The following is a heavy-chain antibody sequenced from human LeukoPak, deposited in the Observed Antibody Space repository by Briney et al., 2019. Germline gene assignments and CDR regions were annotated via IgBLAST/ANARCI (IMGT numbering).Heavy chain of an antibody. CDR3: ARGKRVYDILTGYYSSSYWFDP. V-gene: IGHV1-2*02. CDR1: GYTFTGYY. Sequence: ASVKVSCKASGYTFTGYYMHWVRQGPGQGLEWMGWINSNSGGTNYAQKFQGRVTMTRDTSISTAYMELSRLRSDDTAVYYCARGKRVYDILTGYYSSSYWFDPWGQGTLVTVSS. J-gene: IGHJ5*02. D-gene: IGHD3-9*01. CDR2: INSNSGGT.